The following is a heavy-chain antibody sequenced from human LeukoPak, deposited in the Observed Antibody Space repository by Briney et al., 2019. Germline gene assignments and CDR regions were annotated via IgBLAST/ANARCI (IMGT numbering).Heavy chain of an antibody. D-gene: IGHD4-23*01. CDR3: VTDEFTVADGGFDY. J-gene: IGHJ4*02. CDR2: FDPEDGET. V-gene: IGHV1-24*01. Sequence: ASVKVSCKVSGYTLTELSMHWVRQAPGKGLEWMGGFDPEDGETIYAQKFQGRVTMTEDTSTDIAYMELSSLRSEDTAVYYCVTDEFTVADGGFDYWGQGTLVTVSS. CDR1: GYTLTELS.